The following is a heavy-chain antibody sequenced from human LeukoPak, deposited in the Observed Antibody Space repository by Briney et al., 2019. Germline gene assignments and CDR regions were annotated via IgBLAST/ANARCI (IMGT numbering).Heavy chain of an antibody. CDR2: ISYDGSNK. CDR3: AREGIVVVPAAMRYFDY. J-gene: IGHJ4*02. D-gene: IGHD2-2*01. V-gene: IGHV3-30-3*01. Sequence: GGSLRLSCAASGFTFSSYAMHWVRQAPGKGLERVAVISYDGSNKYYADSVKGRFTISRDNSKNTLYLQMNSLRAEDTAVYYCAREGIVVVPAAMRYFDYWGQGTLVTVSS. CDR1: GFTFSSYA.